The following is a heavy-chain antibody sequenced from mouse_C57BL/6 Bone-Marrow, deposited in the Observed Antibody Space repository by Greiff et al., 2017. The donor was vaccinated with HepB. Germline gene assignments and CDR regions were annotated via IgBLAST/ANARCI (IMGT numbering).Heavy chain of an antibody. D-gene: IGHD2-3*01. CDR2: ISSGGSYT. CDR3: ARRDGYYDYYAMDY. V-gene: IGHV5-6*02. CDR1: GFTFSSYG. J-gene: IGHJ4*01. Sequence: EVMLVESGGDLVKPGGSLKLSCAASGFTFSSYGMSWVLQTPDKRLEWVATISSGGSYTYYPDSVKGRFTISRDNAKNTLYLQMSSLKSEDTAMYYCARRDGYYDYYAMDYWGQGTSVTVSS.